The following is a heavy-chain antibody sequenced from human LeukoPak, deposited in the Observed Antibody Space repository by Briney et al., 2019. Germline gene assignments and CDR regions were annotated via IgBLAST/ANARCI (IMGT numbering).Heavy chain of an antibody. V-gene: IGHV3-21*01. CDR1: GFTFDDYA. J-gene: IGHJ6*03. Sequence: GGSLRLSCAASGFTFDDYAMHWVRQAPGKGLEWVSSISSSSSYIYYADSVKGRFTISRDNAKNSLYLQMHSLRAEDTAIYYCARSSGWYHRGPDYYYYYMDVWGKGTTVTVS. D-gene: IGHD6-19*01. CDR2: ISSSSSYI. CDR3: ARSSGWYHRGPDYYYYYMDV.